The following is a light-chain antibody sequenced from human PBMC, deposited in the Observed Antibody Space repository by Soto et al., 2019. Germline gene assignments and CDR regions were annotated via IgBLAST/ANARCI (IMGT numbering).Light chain of an antibody. CDR3: QQYNSYT. CDR2: DAS. J-gene: IGKJ2*01. Sequence: DIQMTQSPSTLSASVGDRVTITCRASQSISSWLAWYQQKPGKAPKLLIYDASSLESGVPSRFSGSGSGTESTLTISSLQPDDFATYYCQQYNSYTFGQGTKVDIK. V-gene: IGKV1-5*01. CDR1: QSISSW.